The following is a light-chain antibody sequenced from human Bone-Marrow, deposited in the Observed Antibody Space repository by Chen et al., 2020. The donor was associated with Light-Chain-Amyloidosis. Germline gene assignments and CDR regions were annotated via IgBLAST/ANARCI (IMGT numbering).Light chain of an antibody. V-gene: IGLV3-21*03. CDR3: QVWDSSSDHYV. J-gene: IGLJ1*01. CDR2: DDS. Sequence: SYVLTQPPSVSVAPGKTATITCGGKNIGSKRVHWYQQKPGQAPVVVVYDDSDRPSGIPERFSGSNSGNTATLTISRVEAGDEADYDCQVWDSSSDHYVFGTGTKVTVL. CDR1: NIGSKR.